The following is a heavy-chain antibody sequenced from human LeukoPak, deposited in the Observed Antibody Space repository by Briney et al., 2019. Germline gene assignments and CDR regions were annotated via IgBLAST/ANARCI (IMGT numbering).Heavy chain of an antibody. Sequence: SETLSLTCTVAGGSIISNYWRWIRQSARTGLEWIGRIYGSGITDYNPSLKSRVTMSLDTSRKQFSLRLTSVTAADTAVYYCARLKFYDSTGYSPGYYMDVWGKGTTVSVFS. CDR1: GGSIISNY. D-gene: IGHD3-22*01. V-gene: IGHV4-4*07. CDR3: ARLKFYDSTGYSPGYYMDV. J-gene: IGHJ6*03. CDR2: IYGSGIT.